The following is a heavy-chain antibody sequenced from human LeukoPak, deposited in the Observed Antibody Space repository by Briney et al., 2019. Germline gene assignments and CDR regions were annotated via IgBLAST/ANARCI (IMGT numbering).Heavy chain of an antibody. CDR2: IYHSGSI. V-gene: IGHV4-4*02. Sequence: SGTLSLTCAVSDDSINTNNWWSWIRQPPGKGLEWIGDIYHSGSINYNPSLKSRLTISVDKSKNQFSLRLTSVTAADTAVYYCARAGNDYGDYAVAFDIWGQGTMVTVSS. J-gene: IGHJ3*02. CDR1: DDSINTNNW. D-gene: IGHD4-17*01. CDR3: ARAGNDYGDYAVAFDI.